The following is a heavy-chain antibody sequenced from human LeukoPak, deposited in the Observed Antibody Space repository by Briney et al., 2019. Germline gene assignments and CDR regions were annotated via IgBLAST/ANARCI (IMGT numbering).Heavy chain of an antibody. CDR1: GFTFSSYS. Sequence: NPGGSLRLSCAASGFTFSSYSMNWVRQAPGKGLEWDSSISSSSSYIYYADSVKGRFTISRDNAKNSLYLQMNSLRAEDTAVYYCARAGVAGTEGHFDYWGQGTLVTVSS. CDR2: ISSSSSYI. J-gene: IGHJ4*02. V-gene: IGHV3-21*01. CDR3: ARAGVAGTEGHFDY. D-gene: IGHD6-19*01.